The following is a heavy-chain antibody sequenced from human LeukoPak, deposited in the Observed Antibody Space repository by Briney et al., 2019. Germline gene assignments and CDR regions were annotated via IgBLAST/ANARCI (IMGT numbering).Heavy chain of an antibody. CDR3: ATGYQWLATGFDY. CDR1: GGSFSGYY. J-gene: IGHJ4*02. D-gene: IGHD6-19*01. V-gene: IGHV4-34*01. CDR2: INHSGGT. Sequence: PSETLSLTCAVYGGSFSGYYWSWIRQPPGKGLEWIGEINHSGGTNYNPSLKSRVTISVDTSKNQFSLKLSSVTAADTAVYYCATGYQWLATGFDYWGQGTLVTVSS.